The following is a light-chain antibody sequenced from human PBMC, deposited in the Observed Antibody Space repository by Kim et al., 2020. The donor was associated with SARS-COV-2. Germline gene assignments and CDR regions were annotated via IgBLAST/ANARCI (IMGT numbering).Light chain of an antibody. J-gene: IGKJ2*01. CDR3: QQYYRPPYT. Sequence: DIVMTQSPNSLAVSLGARATINCKSSQSVLYSSNNKDYLAWYQQKPGQPPKLLIYWASTRESGVPERFSGSGSGTDFTLTISSLQAEDVAVYFSQQYYRPPYTFGQGTKLEI. V-gene: IGKV4-1*01. CDR1: QSVLYSSNNKDY. CDR2: WAS.